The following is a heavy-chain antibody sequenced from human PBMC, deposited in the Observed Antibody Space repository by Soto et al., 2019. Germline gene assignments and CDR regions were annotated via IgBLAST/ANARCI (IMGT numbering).Heavy chain of an antibody. CDR2: ISYDESNK. CDR3: AKDRYPGYSYGVGDY. J-gene: IGHJ4*02. V-gene: IGHV3-30*18. D-gene: IGHD5-18*01. Sequence: QVQLVESGGGVVQPGGSLRLSCAASGFIFSSYGIHWVRQAPGKGLEWVAVISYDESNKYYADSVKDRFTISRDNSKNTPNLHMNSLRPEDTAVYYGAKDRYPGYSYGVGDYWGQGTLVTVSS. CDR1: GFIFSSYG.